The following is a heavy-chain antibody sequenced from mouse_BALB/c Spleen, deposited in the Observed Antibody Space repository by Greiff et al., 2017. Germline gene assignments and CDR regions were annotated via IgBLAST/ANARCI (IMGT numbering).Heavy chain of an antibody. Sequence: VKLQESGAELARPGASVKLSCKASGYTFTSYWMQWVNQRPGQGLEWIGAIYPGDGDTRYTQKFKGKATLTADKSSSTAYMQLSSLASEDSAVYYGARSGAYDYGVVAPVAWFAYWGQGTLVTVSA. CDR2: IYPGDGDT. CDR3: ARSGAYDYGVVAPVAWFAY. V-gene: IGHV1-87*01. J-gene: IGHJ3*01. CDR1: GYTFTSYW. D-gene: IGHD2-4*01.